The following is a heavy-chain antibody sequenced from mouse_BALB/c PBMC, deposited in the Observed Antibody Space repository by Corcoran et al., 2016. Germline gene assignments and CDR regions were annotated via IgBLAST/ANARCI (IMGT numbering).Heavy chain of an antibody. CDR2: VNTYTGEP. J-gene: IGHJ4*01. CDR1: GYTFTNYG. Sequence: QIQLVQSGPELTKPGETVKISCKASGYTFTNYGMNWVKQAPGKGLKWMGWVNTYTGEPTYADDFKGRFAFSLETSASPAYLQINNLKNEDTATYFSEREPGAMDYWGQGTSVTVSS. V-gene: IGHV9-3-1*01. CDR3: EREPGAMDY.